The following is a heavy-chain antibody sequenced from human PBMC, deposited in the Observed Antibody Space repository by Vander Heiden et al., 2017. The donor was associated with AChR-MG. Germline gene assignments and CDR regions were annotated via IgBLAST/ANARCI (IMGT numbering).Heavy chain of an antibody. CDR3: GRGRKHSYGYAVDY. V-gene: IGHV3-48*02. CDR1: GLNFSSYS. D-gene: IGHD5-18*01. Sequence: EVQLVESGGGLVQPGGSLRLSCASSGLNFSSYSMNWVRQAPGKGLEWVSYIRSSSSTIYYADAVKGRFTISRDNAKNSLYLQMNRMREEDTAVYYCGRGRKHSYGYAVDYWCQGPLVTVSS. J-gene: IGHJ4*02. CDR2: IRSSSSTI.